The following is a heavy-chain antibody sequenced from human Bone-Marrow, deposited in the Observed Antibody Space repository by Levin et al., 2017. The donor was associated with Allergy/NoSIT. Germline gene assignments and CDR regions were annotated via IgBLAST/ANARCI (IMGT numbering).Heavy chain of an antibody. CDR3: AREDGSGSHGSDY. CDR2: VFHSGDS. J-gene: IGHJ4*02. V-gene: IGHV4-39*07. CDR1: GDSITSSSDY. D-gene: IGHD3-10*01. Sequence: SETLSLTCTVSGDSITSSSDYWGWTRQPPGKGLEWIGSVFHSGDSYYNPSLKSRVTISVDTSRNQFSLKMNSVTAADTAVYYCAREDGSGSHGSDYWGQGTLVTVSS.